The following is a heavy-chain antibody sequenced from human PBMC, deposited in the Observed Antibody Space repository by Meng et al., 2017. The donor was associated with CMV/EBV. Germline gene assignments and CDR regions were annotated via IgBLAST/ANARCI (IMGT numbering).Heavy chain of an antibody. CDR3: ARGLREFYYYYGMDV. J-gene: IGHJ6*02. Sequence: GSLRLSCTVSGGSISSSSYYWGWIRQPPGKGLEWIGSIYYSGSTNYNPSLKSRVTISVDTSKNQFSLKLSSVTAADTAVYYCARGLREFYYYYGMDVWGQGTTVTVSS. CDR2: IYYSGST. V-gene: IGHV4-39*07. CDR1: GGSISSSSYY. D-gene: IGHD3-10*01.